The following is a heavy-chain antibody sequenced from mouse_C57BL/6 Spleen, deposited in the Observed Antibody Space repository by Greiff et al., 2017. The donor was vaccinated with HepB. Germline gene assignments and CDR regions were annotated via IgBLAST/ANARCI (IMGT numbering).Heavy chain of an antibody. CDR1: GYTFTSYD. CDR3: ASLFAY. V-gene: IGHV1-19*01. CDR2: INPYNGGT. Sequence: VQLQQSGPELVKPGASVKLSCKASGYTFTSYDINWVKQSHGKSLEWIGVINPYNGGTSYNQKFKGKATLTVDKSSSTAYMELNSLTSEDSAVYYCASLFAYWGQGTLVTVSA. J-gene: IGHJ3*01.